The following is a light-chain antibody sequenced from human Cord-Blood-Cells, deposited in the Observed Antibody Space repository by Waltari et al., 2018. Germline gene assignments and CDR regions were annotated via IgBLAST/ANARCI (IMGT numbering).Light chain of an antibody. J-gene: IGLJ3*02. Sequence: QSVLTQPPSASGTPGQRVTISCSGSSSNIGSNYVYWYQQLPGTAPKLLIYRNTQRPSGVPARFSGSKSGTSASLAISGLRSEDEADYYCAAWDDSLSGNWVFGGGTKLTVL. V-gene: IGLV1-47*01. CDR1: SSNIGSNY. CDR3: AAWDDSLSGNWV. CDR2: RNT.